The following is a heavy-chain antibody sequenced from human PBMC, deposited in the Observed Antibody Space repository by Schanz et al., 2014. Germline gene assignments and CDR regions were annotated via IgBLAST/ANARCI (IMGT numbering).Heavy chain of an antibody. CDR1: GFTFSSYG. CDR3: AKYRGYYRVSGSYRELEY. CDR2: IGTSGGT. V-gene: IGHV3-23*04. J-gene: IGHJ4*02. Sequence: VQLVESGGGVVQPGRSLRLSCAASGFTFSSYGMHWVRQAPGKGLEWVSTIGTSGGTNYAESVKGRFTISRDNSKNTLYLQMNSLRPEDTAVYYCAKYRGYYRVSGSYRELEYWGQGTLVTVSS. D-gene: IGHD3-10*01.